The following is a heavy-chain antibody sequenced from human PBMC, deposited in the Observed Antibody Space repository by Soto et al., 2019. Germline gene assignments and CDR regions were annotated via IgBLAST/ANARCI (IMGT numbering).Heavy chain of an antibody. CDR3: AKDFNGDYYFDY. Sequence: GGSLILSCAASGFTFRSYAMSWVRQAPGKGLEWVSAISGSGGSTYYADSVKGRFTISRDNSKNTLYLQMNSLRAEDTAVYYCAKDFNGDYYFDYWGQGTLVTVSS. CDR2: ISGSGGST. D-gene: IGHD4-17*01. CDR1: GFTFRSYA. J-gene: IGHJ4*02. V-gene: IGHV3-23*01.